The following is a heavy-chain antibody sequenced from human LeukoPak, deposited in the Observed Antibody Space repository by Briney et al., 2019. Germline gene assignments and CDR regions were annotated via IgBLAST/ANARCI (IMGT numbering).Heavy chain of an antibody. D-gene: IGHD5-12*01. J-gene: IGHJ4*02. CDR3: ARVWRGIVATITTFDY. CDR2: INQSGNT. V-gene: IGHV4-34*01. CDR1: SGSFSGYY. Sequence: PSETLSLTCAVYSGSFSGYYWTWIRQSPGKGLEWIGEINQSGNTIYSPSLKSRVTISVDTSKNQFSLKLSSVTAADTAVYYCARVWRGIVATITTFDYWGQGTLVTVSS.